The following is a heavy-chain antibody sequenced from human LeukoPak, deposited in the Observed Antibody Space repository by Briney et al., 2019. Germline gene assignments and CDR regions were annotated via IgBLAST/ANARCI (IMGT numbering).Heavy chain of an antibody. V-gene: IGHV1-69*05. CDR2: IIPIFGTA. D-gene: IGHD5-18*01. CDR3: ASQKGYGRYYYYYYMDV. J-gene: IGHJ6*03. Sequence: ASVKVSCKASGGTFSSYAISWMRQAPGQGLEWMGGIIPIFGTANYAQKFQGRVTITTDESTSTAYMELSSLRSEDTAVYYCASQKGYGRYYYYYYMDVWGKGTTVTVSS. CDR1: GGTFSSYA.